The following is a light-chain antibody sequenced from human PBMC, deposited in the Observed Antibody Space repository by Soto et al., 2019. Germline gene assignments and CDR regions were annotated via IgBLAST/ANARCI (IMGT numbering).Light chain of an antibody. CDR3: VLYMGSGIRV. CDR2: STN. Sequence: QTVVTQEPSFSVSPGRTVTLTCGLSSGSVSTSYYPNWYQQTPGQAPRTLIYSTNTRSSGVPDRFSGSILGNKAALTIAGAQADDESDYCCVLYMGSGIRVFGGGTKLTVL. V-gene: IGLV8-61*01. CDR1: SGSVSTSYY. J-gene: IGLJ3*02.